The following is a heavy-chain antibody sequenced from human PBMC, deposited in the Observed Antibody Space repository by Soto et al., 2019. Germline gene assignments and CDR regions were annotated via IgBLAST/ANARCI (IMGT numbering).Heavy chain of an antibody. CDR2: IIPILGIA. V-gene: IGHV1-69*02. Sequence: QVQLVQSGAEVKKPGSSVKVSCKASGGTFSSYTISWVRQAPGQGLEWMGRIIPILGIANYAQKCQGRVTITADKSTSTAYMELSSLRSEDTAVYYCATWRKDSARIDYWGQGTLVTVSS. J-gene: IGHJ4*02. CDR1: GGTFSSYT. CDR3: ATWRKDSARIDY. D-gene: IGHD4-4*01.